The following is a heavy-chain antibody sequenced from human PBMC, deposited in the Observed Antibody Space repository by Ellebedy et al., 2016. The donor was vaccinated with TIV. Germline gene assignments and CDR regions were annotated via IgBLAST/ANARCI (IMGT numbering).Heavy chain of an antibody. Sequence: SETLSLXXTVSGGSISSYYWSWIRQPPGKGLEWIGYIYYSGSTNYNPSLKSRVTISVDTSKNQFSLKLSSVTAADTAVYYCARVRDGYLSGWGQGTLVTVSS. CDR2: IYYSGST. J-gene: IGHJ4*02. CDR1: GGSISSYY. CDR3: ARVRDGYLSG. D-gene: IGHD5-24*01. V-gene: IGHV4-59*01.